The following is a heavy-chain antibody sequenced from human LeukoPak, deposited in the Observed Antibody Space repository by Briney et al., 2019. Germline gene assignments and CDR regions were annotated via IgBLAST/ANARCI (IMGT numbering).Heavy chain of an antibody. J-gene: IGHJ3*02. D-gene: IGHD2-15*01. Sequence: SVKVSCKASGGTFSSYAISWVRQAPGQGLEWMGGIIPIFGTANYAQKFQGRVTITADESTSTACMELSSLRSEDTAVYYCARELDSFDAFDIWGQGTMVTVSS. CDR1: GGTFSSYA. CDR3: ARELDSFDAFDI. CDR2: IIPIFGTA. V-gene: IGHV1-69*13.